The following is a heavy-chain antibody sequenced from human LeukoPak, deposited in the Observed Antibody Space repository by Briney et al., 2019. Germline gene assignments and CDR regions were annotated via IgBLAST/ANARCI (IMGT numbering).Heavy chain of an antibody. Sequence: SEALSLTCTVSSGSISSYYWSWIRQPPGKGLEWIWTIYYSGGTNYSPSLKSRVTISVDTSKNQFSLMLTSVTAADDAVYFWAGAVSYYGLFYFDYWGQGTLVTVSS. J-gene: IGHJ4*02. V-gene: IGHV4-59*01. CDR3: AGAVSYYGLFYFDY. CDR1: SGSISSYY. CDR2: IYYSGGT. D-gene: IGHD2/OR15-2a*01.